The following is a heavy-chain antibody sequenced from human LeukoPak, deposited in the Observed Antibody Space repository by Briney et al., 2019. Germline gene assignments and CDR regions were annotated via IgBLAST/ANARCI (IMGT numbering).Heavy chain of an antibody. J-gene: IGHJ4*02. CDR3: ARSSYSGSYRLDY. Sequence: SETLSLTCAVYGGSFSGYYWSWIRQPPGKGLEWIGEINHSGSTNYNPSLTSRVTISVDTYKNQFSLKLSSVTAADTAVYYCARSSYSGSYRLDYWGQGTLVTVSS. CDR2: INHSGST. D-gene: IGHD1-26*01. CDR1: GGSFSGYY. V-gene: IGHV4-34*01.